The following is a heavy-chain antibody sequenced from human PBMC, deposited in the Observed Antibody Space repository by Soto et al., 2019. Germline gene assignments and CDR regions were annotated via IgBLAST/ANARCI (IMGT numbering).Heavy chain of an antibody. J-gene: IGHJ4*02. V-gene: IGHV3-7*01. CDR2: VKQDGSEQ. CDR1: GFTFSSYW. D-gene: IGHD1-1*01. Sequence: EVQLVESGGGLVQPGGSLRLSCAASGFTFSSYWMSWVRQAPGKGLEGVANVKQDGSEQYYVDSVKGRFTTSRDNDKTSLYLQSNSVRAEDTAVYYCARDLDWKCDYWGQGTLVAFSS. CDR3: ARDLDWKCDY.